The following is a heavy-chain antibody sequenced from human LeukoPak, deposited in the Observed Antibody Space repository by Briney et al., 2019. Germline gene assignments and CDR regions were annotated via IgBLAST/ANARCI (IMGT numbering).Heavy chain of an antibody. Sequence: ASVKVSCKASGYTFTSYYMHWVRQAPGQGLEWMGIINPSGGSTSYAQKFQGRVTMTRDMSTSTVYMELSSLRSEDTAVYYCASAGSYYVSFDCWGQGTLVTVSS. D-gene: IGHD1-26*01. CDR2: INPSGGST. V-gene: IGHV1-46*01. CDR3: ASAGSYYVSFDC. CDR1: GYTFTSYY. J-gene: IGHJ4*02.